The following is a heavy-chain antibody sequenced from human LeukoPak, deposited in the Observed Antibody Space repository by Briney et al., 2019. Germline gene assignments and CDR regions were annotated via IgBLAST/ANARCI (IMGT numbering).Heavy chain of an antibody. CDR1: GGSFSGYY. CDR3: ARDRPLIRFLEWLPTRYGMDV. J-gene: IGHJ6*02. D-gene: IGHD3-3*01. Sequence: SETLSLTCAVYGGSFSGYYWSWIRQPPGKGREWIGEINHSGSTNYNPSLKSRVTISVDTSKNQFSLKLSSVTAADTAVYYCARDRPLIRFLEWLPTRYGMDVWGQGTTVTVSS. CDR2: INHSGST. V-gene: IGHV4-34*01.